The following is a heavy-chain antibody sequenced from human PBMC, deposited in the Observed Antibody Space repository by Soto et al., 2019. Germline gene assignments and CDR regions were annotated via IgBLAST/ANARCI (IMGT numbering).Heavy chain of an antibody. J-gene: IGHJ4*02. CDR2: IVVGTGHT. D-gene: IGHD4-17*01. CDR1: GFTFTSSS. CDR3: AVSLEGVDYGGNSGFDF. Sequence: QVQMVQSGPEVRKPGTSVMVSCKASGFTFTSSSVQWVRQAHGQGLEWIGWIVVGTGHTNYAQKLRDRVTISRDMSTNTAYMEVNSLKIDDTAVYYCAVSLEGVDYGGNSGFDFWGQGTLVTVSS. V-gene: IGHV1-58*01.